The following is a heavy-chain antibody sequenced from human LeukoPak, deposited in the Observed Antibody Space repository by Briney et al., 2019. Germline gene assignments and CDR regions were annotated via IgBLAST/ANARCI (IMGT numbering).Heavy chain of an antibody. V-gene: IGHV3-30-3*01. J-gene: IGHJ5*02. Sequence: RGGSLRLSCAASGFTFSSYAMHWVRQAPGKGLEWVAVISYDGSNKYYGDSVKGRFTISRDNSKNTLYLQMNSLRAEDTAVYYCARDPFFTTVTNWFDPWGQGTLVTVSS. CDR3: ARDPFFTTVTNWFDP. D-gene: IGHD4-17*01. CDR2: ISYDGSNK. CDR1: GFTFSSYA.